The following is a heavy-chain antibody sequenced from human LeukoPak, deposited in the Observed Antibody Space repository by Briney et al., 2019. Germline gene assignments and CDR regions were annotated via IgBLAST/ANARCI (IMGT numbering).Heavy chain of an antibody. CDR3: ARDNSWYSSSSLVY. V-gene: IGHV1-69*13. Sequence: SVKVSCKASGGTFSSYAVSWVRQAPGQGLEWMGGIIPIFGTANYAQKFQGRVTITADESTSTAYMGLSSLRSEDTAVYYCARDNSWYSSSSLVYWGQGTLVTVSS. D-gene: IGHD6-6*01. CDR1: GGTFSSYA. J-gene: IGHJ4*02. CDR2: IIPIFGTA.